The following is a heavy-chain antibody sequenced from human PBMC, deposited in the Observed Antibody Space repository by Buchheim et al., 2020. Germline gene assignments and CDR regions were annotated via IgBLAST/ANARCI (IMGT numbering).Heavy chain of an antibody. Sequence: QVQLVESGGGVVQPGRSLRLSCAASGFTFSSYAMHWVRQAPGKGLEWVAVISYDGSNKYYADSVKGRFTISRDNSKNTLYLQMNSMRAEDTAVYYGARTRIYGGPYYFDYWGQGTL. CDR3: ARTRIYGGPYYFDY. V-gene: IGHV3-30*04. CDR1: GFTFSSYA. CDR2: ISYDGSNK. J-gene: IGHJ4*02. D-gene: IGHD4-23*01.